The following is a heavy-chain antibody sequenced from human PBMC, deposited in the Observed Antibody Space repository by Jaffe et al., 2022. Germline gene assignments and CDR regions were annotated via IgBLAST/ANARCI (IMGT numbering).Heavy chain of an antibody. CDR2: IIPIFGTA. J-gene: IGHJ6*03. Sequence: QVQLVQSGAEVKKPGSSVKVSCKASGGTFSSYAISWVRQAPGQGLEWMGGIIPIFGTANYAQKFQGRVTITADESTSTAYMELSSLRSEDTAVYYCARGGSQGVITYYYYYMDVWGKGTTVTVSS. CDR3: ARGGSQGVITYYYYYMDV. D-gene: IGHD3-10*01. CDR1: GGTFSSYA. V-gene: IGHV1-69*01.